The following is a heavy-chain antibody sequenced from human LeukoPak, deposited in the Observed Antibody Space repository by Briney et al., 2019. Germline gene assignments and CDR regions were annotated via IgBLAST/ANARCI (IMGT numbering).Heavy chain of an antibody. CDR2: VNSDGSST. J-gene: IGHJ3*02. CDR1: GFTFNNYA. CDR3: ARDLMSAGAFDI. Sequence: PGGSLRLSCAASGFTFNNYAMNWVRQAPGKGLVWVSRVNSDGSSTNYADSVKGRFTISRDNAKNTLSLQMNSLRAEDTAVYYCARDLMSAGAFDIWGQGTVVTVSS. V-gene: IGHV3-74*01. D-gene: IGHD6-19*01.